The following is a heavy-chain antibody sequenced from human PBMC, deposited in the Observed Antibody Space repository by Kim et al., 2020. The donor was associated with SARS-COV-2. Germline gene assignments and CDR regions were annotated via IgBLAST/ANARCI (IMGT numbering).Heavy chain of an antibody. V-gene: IGHV3-30-3*01. CDR3: ARDRVVVTATKFDY. CDR2: ISYDGSNK. CDR1: GFTFSSYA. Sequence: GGSLRLSCAASGFTFSSYAMHWVRQAPGKGLEWVAVISYDGSNKYYADSVKGRFTISRDNSKNTLYLQMNSLRAEDTAVYYCARDRVVVTATKFDYWGQGTLVTVSS. D-gene: IGHD2-21*02. J-gene: IGHJ4*02.